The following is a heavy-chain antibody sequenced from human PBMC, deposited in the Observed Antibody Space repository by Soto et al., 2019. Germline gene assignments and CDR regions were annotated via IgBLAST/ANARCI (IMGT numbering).Heavy chain of an antibody. D-gene: IGHD6-13*01. V-gene: IGHV1-69*12. CDR2: IIPIFGTA. CDR1: GGTFSSYA. J-gene: IGHJ4*02. Sequence: QVQLVQSGAEVKEPGSSVKVSCKASGGTFSSYAISRVRQAPGQGLEWMGGIIPIFGTAKYAQKFQGRVTITADESTRTAYMELSSLRSEDTAVYYCARRARSSSWYGYFDYWGQGTLVTVSS. CDR3: ARRARSSSWYGYFDY.